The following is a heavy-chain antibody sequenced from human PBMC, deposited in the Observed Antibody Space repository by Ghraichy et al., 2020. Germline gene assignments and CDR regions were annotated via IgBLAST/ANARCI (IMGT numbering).Heavy chain of an antibody. V-gene: IGHV1-69*13. CDR1: AGTFGTYG. Sequence: SVKVSCKASAGTFGTYGITWVRQAPGQGLEWMGGIIPMFGTTDYAQRFQGRVTITADEPTSTAYMELSSLRSEDTAVYYCARFQSSDEGLDVWGQGTTVTVSS. J-gene: IGHJ6*02. CDR3: ARFQSSDEGLDV. CDR2: IIPMFGTT.